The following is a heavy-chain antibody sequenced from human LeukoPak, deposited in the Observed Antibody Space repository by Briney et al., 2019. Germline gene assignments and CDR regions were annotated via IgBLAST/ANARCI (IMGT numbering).Heavy chain of an antibody. J-gene: IGHJ4*01. CDR3: ARFSAVVTTFDD. CDR2: IDSDGSST. Sequence: GGSLTLSCAASGFTFSTYWMHWVRQAPGKALVWVSRIDSDGSSTTYADSVQGRFTSSRANAKRTLYLQMNSLRGWDTAVYYCARFSAVVTTFDDWGQGTLVTVSS. V-gene: IGHV3-74*01. CDR1: GFTFSTYW. D-gene: IGHD4-23*01.